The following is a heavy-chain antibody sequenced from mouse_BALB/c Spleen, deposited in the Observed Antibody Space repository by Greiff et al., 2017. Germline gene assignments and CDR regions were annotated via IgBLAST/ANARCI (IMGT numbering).Heavy chain of an antibody. CDR3: AREGLYGSWFAY. D-gene: IGHD1-1*01. CDR1: GFTFSSYA. V-gene: IGHV5-6-5*01. CDR2: ISSGGST. Sequence: EVQLQESGGGLVKPGGSLKLSCAASGFTFSSYAMSWVRQTPEKRLEWVASISSGGSTYYPDSVKGRFTISRDNARNILYLQMSSLRSEDTAMYYCAREGLYGSWFAYWGQGTLVTVSA. J-gene: IGHJ3*01.